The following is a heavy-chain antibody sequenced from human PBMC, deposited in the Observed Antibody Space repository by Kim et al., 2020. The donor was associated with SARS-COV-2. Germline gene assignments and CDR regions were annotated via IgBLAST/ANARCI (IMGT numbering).Heavy chain of an antibody. CDR2: IYYSGST. V-gene: IGHV4-39*01. D-gene: IGHD2-15*01. Sequence: SETLSLTCTVSGGSISSSSYYWGWIRQPPGKGLEWIGSIYYSGSTYYNPSLRSRVTISVDTSKNQFSLKLSSVTAADTAVYYCARSMWDGYCSGGSCSKYYYYYYGMDVWGQGTTVTVSS. J-gene: IGHJ6*02. CDR3: ARSMWDGYCSGGSCSKYYYYYYGMDV. CDR1: GGSISSSSYY.